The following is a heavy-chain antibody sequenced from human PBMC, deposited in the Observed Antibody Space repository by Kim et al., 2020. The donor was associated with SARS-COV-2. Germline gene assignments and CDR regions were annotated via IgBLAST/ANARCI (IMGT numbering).Heavy chain of an antibody. Sequence: STNSNPSLKSRVTISVDTSKNQFSLKLSSVTAADTAVYYCARGAIGCFDSWGQGTLVTVSS. CDR2: ST. D-gene: IGHD2-21*01. J-gene: IGHJ4*02. CDR3: ARGAIGCFDS. V-gene: IGHV4-59*09.